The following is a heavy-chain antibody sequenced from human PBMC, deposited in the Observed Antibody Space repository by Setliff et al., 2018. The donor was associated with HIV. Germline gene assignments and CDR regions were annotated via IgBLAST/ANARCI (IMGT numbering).Heavy chain of an antibody. J-gene: IGHJ5*02. CDR2: ISYDGSNK. CDR3: AREYYDFWSGSLIRGWFDP. CDR1: GFTFSSYA. V-gene: IGHV3-30*04. D-gene: IGHD3-3*01. Sequence: PGGSLRLSCAASGFTFSSYAMHWVRQAPGKGLEWVAVISYDGSNKYYADSVKGRFTISRDNSKNTLYLQMNSLRAEDTAVYYCAREYYDFWSGSLIRGWFDPWGQGTLVTVSS.